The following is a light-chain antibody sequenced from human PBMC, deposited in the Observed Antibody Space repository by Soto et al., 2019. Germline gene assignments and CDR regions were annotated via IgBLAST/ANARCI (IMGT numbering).Light chain of an antibody. V-gene: IGLV7-46*01. CDR2: DTS. CDR1: TGAVTSNHH. CDR3: LLSYNAARV. J-gene: IGLJ2*01. Sequence: QAVVTQEASLTVSPGGTVTLTCGSSTGAVTSNHHPYWFQQKAGQAPRTLIYDTSNKHSWTPARFSGSLLEDKAALTLSGAQPEDEAQYYCLLSYNAARVFGGGTKLAVL.